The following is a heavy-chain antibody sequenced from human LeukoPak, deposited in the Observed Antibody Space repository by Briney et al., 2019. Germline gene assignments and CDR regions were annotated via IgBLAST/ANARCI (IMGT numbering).Heavy chain of an antibody. CDR3: ARGASGYSYG. D-gene: IGHD5-18*01. CDR2: LPPDELDI. CDR1: GFTFTNYW. J-gene: IGHJ4*02. V-gene: IGHV3-74*01. Sequence: HPGGSLRLSCAASGFTFTNYWMHWVRQAPGMGLVWVSRLPPDELDIIYADSVKGRFTISRDNAKNTLYLQMNSLRAEDTAVYYRARGASGYSYGWGQGTLVTVSS.